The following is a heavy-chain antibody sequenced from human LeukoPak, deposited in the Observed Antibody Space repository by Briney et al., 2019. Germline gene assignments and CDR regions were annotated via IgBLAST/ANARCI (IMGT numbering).Heavy chain of an antibody. Sequence: ASVKVSCKASGYTFTGYYMHWVRQAPGQGLEWMGWINPNSGGTNYAQKFQGRVTMTRDTSISTAHMELSRLRSDDTAVYYCARADDILTGVDYWGQGTLVTVSS. CDR1: GYTFTGYY. CDR3: ARADDILTGVDY. V-gene: IGHV1-2*02. D-gene: IGHD3-9*01. J-gene: IGHJ4*02. CDR2: INPNSGGT.